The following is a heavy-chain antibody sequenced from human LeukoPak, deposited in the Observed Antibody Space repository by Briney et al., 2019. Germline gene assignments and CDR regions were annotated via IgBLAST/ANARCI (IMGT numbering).Heavy chain of an antibody. CDR1: EFTVSTNY. CDR3: ARDSPMEVTWAFDL. J-gene: IGHJ3*01. V-gene: IGHV3-53*01. Sequence: GGSLRLSCAASEFTVSTNYMSWIRQAPGKGLEWVSVIYSGGSTNYADSVKGRFTIPRDNFANTLDLQMNSLRAEDTAVYYCARDSPMEVTWAFDLWGQGTMVTVSS. D-gene: IGHD1-1*01. CDR2: IYSGGST.